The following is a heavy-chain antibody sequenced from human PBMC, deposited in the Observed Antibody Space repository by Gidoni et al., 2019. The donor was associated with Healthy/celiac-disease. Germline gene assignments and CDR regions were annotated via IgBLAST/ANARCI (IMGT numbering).Heavy chain of an antibody. D-gene: IGHD6-13*01. J-gene: IGHJ6*02. CDR3: ARTAAAHKIYYYYGMDV. V-gene: IGHV3-33*01. CDR1: GFTFSSYG. Sequence: QVQLVESGGGVVQPGRSLRLSCAASGFTFSSYGMHWVRQAPGKGLEWVAVIWYDGSNKYYADSVKGRFTISRDNSKNTLYLQMNSLRAEDTAVYYCARTAAAHKIYYYYGMDVWGQGTTVTVSS. CDR2: IWYDGSNK.